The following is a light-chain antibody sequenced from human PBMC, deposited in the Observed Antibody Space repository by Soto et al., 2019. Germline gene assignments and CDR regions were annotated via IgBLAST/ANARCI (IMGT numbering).Light chain of an antibody. V-gene: IGKV1-5*03. CDR2: KAS. Sequence: DIQMTQSPSTLSASVGDRVIITCRASQSISSWLAWYQQKPGKAPNLLIYKASTLKSGVPSRFSGSGSGTEFTLTISSLQPDDFATYYCQQYDIASWTSGQGTKVEIK. CDR3: QQYDIASWT. CDR1: QSISSW. J-gene: IGKJ1*01.